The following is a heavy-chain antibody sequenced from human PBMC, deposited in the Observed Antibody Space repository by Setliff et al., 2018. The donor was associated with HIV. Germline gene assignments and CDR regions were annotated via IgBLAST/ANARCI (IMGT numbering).Heavy chain of an antibody. CDR3: TRVMGATTGFHDY. V-gene: IGHV3-73*01. D-gene: IGHD1-26*01. CDR2: VGSKADNYAT. Sequence: PGGSLRLSCAASGFTFSGSRMHWVRQASGKGLEWVGRVGSKADNYATMYAASVKGRFTVSRDDSKNTAYLQMDSLKTEDTAVYYCTRVMGATTGFHDYWGQGTLVTVSS. CDR1: GFTFSGSR. J-gene: IGHJ4*02.